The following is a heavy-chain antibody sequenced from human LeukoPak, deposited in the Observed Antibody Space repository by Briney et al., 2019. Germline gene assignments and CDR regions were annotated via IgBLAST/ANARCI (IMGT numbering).Heavy chain of an antibody. CDR3: ARAGIAATYFDY. D-gene: IGHD6-13*01. J-gene: IGHJ4*02. Sequence: GGSLRLSCAASGFTFSSYGMHWVRQAPGKGLEWVAVIWCDGSNKYYADSVKGRFTISRDNSKNTLYLQMNSLRAEDTAVYYCARAGIAATYFDYWGQGTLVTVSS. CDR1: GFTFSSYG. V-gene: IGHV3-33*01. CDR2: IWCDGSNK.